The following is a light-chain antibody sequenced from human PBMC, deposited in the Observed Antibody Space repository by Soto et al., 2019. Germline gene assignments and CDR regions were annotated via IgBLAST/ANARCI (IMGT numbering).Light chain of an antibody. CDR3: QQYNSYRA. CDR1: QSISNW. J-gene: IGKJ1*01. Sequence: LQITQSPSTPSASVGDRVTLTCRASQSISNWLAWHQQKPGKAPKLLIYKASSLESGVPSRFSGSGSGTEFTLTISSLQPDDFATYYCQQYNSYRAFGQGTKVDIK. CDR2: KAS. V-gene: IGKV1-5*03.